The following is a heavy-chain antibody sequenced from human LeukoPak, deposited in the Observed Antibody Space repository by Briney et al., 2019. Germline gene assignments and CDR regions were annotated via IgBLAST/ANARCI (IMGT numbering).Heavy chain of an antibody. CDR2: IIPILGIA. V-gene: IGHV1-69*04. CDR3: ARDLGYCSGGSCPGTGFDP. CDR1: AGTFSSYT. D-gene: IGHD2-15*01. J-gene: IGHJ5*02. Sequence: SVKVSCKASAGTFSSYTISWVRQAPGQGLEWMGRIIPILGIANYAQKFQGRVTITAHKSTSTAYMELSSLRSEDTAVYYCARDLGYCSGGSCPGTGFDPWGQGTLVTVSS.